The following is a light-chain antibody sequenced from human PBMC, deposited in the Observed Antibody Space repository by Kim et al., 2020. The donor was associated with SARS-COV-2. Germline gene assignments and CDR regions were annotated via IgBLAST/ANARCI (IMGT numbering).Light chain of an antibody. V-gene: IGKV3-11*01. J-gene: IGKJ2*01. CDR2: DAS. Sequence: EIVLTQSPATLSLSPGERATLSCRASQSVSSYLAWYQQKPGQAPRLLTYDASNRATGIPARFSGSGSGTDFTLTISSLEPEDFAVYYCQQRSNWPLMYTFGQGTKLEI. CDR1: QSVSSY. CDR3: QQRSNWPLMYT.